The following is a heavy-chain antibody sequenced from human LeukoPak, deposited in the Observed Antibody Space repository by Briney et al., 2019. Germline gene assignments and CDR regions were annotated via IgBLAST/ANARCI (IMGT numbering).Heavy chain of an antibody. V-gene: IGHV3-23*01. J-gene: IGHJ6*02. CDR2: ISGSGGST. D-gene: IGHD3-9*01. Sequence: GGSLRLSCAASGFTFSSYAMSWVRQAPGKGLEWVSAISGSGGSTYYAASVKGRFTISRDNSRNTLYLQMNSLRAEDTAVYYCAKVLRYFMDVWGQGTTVTVSS. CDR1: GFTFSSYA. CDR3: AKVLRYFMDV.